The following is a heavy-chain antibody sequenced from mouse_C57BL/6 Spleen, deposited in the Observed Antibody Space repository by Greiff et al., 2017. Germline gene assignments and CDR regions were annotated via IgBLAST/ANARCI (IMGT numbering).Heavy chain of an antibody. CDR3: ARDYYGYPWFAY. CDR2: IDPANGNT. Sequence: VQLKESVAELVRPGASVKLSCTASGFNIKDTYMHWVKQRPEQGLEWIGRIDPANGNTKYAPKFQGKATITADTTSITAYLQLSSLTSEDTAIYYCARDYYGYPWFAYWGQGTLVTVSA. CDR1: GFNIKDTY. J-gene: IGHJ3*01. V-gene: IGHV14-3*01. D-gene: IGHD2-2*01.